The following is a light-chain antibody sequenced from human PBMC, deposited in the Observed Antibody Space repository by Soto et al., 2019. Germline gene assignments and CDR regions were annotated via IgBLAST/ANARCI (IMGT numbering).Light chain of an antibody. CDR2: DAS. Sequence: DIQMTQSPSTLSASVGDRVTITCRASQSISTWLAWYQQKPGKAPKLLIYDASSLESGVPSRFSGSRSGTEFTLTISGLQPDDFATYYCHQYNSYTWTFGQGTKVDI. V-gene: IGKV1-5*01. CDR3: HQYNSYTWT. CDR1: QSISTW. J-gene: IGKJ1*01.